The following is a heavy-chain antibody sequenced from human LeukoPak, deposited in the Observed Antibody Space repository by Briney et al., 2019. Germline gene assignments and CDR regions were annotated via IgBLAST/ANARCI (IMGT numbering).Heavy chain of an antibody. CDR3: ARVGGYYYYGMDV. D-gene: IGHD3-16*01. J-gene: IGHJ6*04. Sequence: GGSLRLSCAASGFTFRSYEMNWVRQAPGKGLEWVSYISTSGSTIYYADSVKGRFTISRDNAKNSLYLQMSSLRAEDTAVYYCARVGGYYYYGMDVWGKGTTVTVSS. CDR1: GFTFRSYE. V-gene: IGHV3-48*03. CDR2: ISTSGSTI.